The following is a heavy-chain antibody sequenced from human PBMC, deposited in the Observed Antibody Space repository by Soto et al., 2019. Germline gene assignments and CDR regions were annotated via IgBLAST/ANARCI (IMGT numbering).Heavy chain of an antibody. CDR1: GYTFSRYG. CDR3: AKNGPTPYYYYGMEV. V-gene: IGHV1-18*01. D-gene: IGHD1-1*01. CDR2: ISGYNGDT. J-gene: IGHJ6*02. Sequence: QGQLVQSGPEAKKPGASVKVSCKASGYTFSRYGISWVRQAPGQGLEWMGWISGYNGDTKYAQKVQDRVTMTMYTSTYTAYMELRSLTSDDTAIYYCAKNGPTPYYYYGMEVWGQGTTVTVSS.